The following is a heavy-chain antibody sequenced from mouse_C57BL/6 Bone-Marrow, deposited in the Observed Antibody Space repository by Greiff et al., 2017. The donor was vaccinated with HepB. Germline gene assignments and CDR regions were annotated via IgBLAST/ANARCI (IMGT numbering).Heavy chain of an antibody. CDR3: VRHESSYDYEDYYAMDY. V-gene: IGHV10-1*01. J-gene: IGHJ4*01. CDR1: GFSFNTYA. Sequence: EVQGVESGGGLVQPKGSLKLSCAASGFSFNTYAMNWVRQAPGKGLEWVARIRSKSNNYATYYADSVKDRCTISRDDSESMLYLQMNNLKTEDTAMYYFVRHESSYDYEDYYAMDYWGQGTSVTVSS. CDR2: IRSKSNNYAT. D-gene: IGHD2-4*01.